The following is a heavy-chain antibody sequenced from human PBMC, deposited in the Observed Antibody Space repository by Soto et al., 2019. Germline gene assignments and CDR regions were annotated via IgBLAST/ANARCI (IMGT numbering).Heavy chain of an antibody. J-gene: IGHJ4*02. Sequence: EVQLVESGGGLVKPGGSLRLSCAVSGFTFSTYDMNWVRQAPGKGLEWVASISRTGDYIYYAESVKGRFTISREDADYSLHLQMSSLRVEDTAVYYCAGEYFAYWGQGTLVTVSS. CDR1: GFTFSTYD. CDR3: AGEYFAY. V-gene: IGHV3-21*02. CDR2: ISRTGDYI.